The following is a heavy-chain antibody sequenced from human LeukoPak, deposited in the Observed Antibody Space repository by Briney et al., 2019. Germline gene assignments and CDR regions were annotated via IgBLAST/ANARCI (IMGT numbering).Heavy chain of an antibody. J-gene: IGHJ4*01. CDR1: GFTFSNSA. Sequence: GGSLRLSCAASGFTFSNSAMSWVRQAPGKGLEWVSTLSGSGITTYYADSVKGRFTTSRDNSKNTLYLQMNSLRAEDTAVYYCARGIYSSGWSYFDYWGHGTLVTVSS. CDR3: ARGIYSSGWSYFDY. V-gene: IGHV3-23*01. D-gene: IGHD6-19*01. CDR2: LSGSGITT.